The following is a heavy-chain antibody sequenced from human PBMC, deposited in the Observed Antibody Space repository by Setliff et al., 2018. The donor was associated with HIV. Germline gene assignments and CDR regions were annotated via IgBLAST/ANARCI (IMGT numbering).Heavy chain of an antibody. CDR1: GFTFSSHN. CDR3: AREVVVVVATTDAFDI. Sequence: PGGSLRLSCAASGFTFSSHNMNWVRQAPGKGLEWVSSISPSGSYIYYADSMKGRFTISRDNAQNSLYLQMNSLRAEDTAVYYCAREVVVVVATTDAFDIWGQGTMVTVSS. J-gene: IGHJ3*02. D-gene: IGHD2-15*01. CDR2: ISPSGSYI. V-gene: IGHV3-21*04.